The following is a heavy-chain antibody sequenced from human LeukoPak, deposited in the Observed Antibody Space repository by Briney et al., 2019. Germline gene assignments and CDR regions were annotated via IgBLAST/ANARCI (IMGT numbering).Heavy chain of an antibody. V-gene: IGHV4-39*01. Sequence: SETLSLTCTVSGGSISSSSYYWGWIRQPPWKGLEWIGSIYYSGSTYYNPSLKSRVTISVDTSKNQFSLKLSSVTAADTAVYYCARPGYSSGWYPSSHYYGMDVWGQGTTVTVSS. D-gene: IGHD6-19*01. J-gene: IGHJ6*02. CDR3: ARPGYSSGWYPSSHYYGMDV. CDR1: GGSISSSSYY. CDR2: IYYSGST.